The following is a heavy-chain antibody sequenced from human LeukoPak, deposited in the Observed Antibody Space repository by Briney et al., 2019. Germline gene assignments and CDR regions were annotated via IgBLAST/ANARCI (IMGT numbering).Heavy chain of an antibody. J-gene: IGHJ4*02. CDR2: NYSRGST. CDR3: ARSSSGYGSGAGLSFDY. CDR1: GFTVSSNY. Sequence: GGSLRLSCAASGFTVSSNYMSWVRQAPGKGLEWVSVNYSRGSTYYADSVKGRFTISRDNSKNTLYLQVNSLRAEDTAVYYCARSSSGYGSGAGLSFDYWGQRTLVTVSS. V-gene: IGHV3-53*01. D-gene: IGHD5-12*01.